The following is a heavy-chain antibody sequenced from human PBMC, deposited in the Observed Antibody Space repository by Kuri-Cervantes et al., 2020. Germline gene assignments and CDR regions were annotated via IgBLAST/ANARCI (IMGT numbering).Heavy chain of an antibody. J-gene: IGHJ5*02. CDR3: ARGGAVSGAFSWFDA. Sequence: SQTLSLTCAISGDSVSSNSAAWNWIRQSPSRGLEWLARTYYRSKWYIDYAVSVKSRGTINPDTSRNQFSLQLKSVTPEDTAVYFCARGGAVSGAFSWFDAWGQGIPVTVSS. CDR1: GDSVSSNSAA. V-gene: IGHV6-1*01. D-gene: IGHD2-15*01. CDR2: TYYRSKWYI.